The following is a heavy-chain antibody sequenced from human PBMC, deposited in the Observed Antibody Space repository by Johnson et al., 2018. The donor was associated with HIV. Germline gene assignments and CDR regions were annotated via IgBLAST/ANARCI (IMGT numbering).Heavy chain of an antibody. J-gene: IGHJ3*02. CDR3: AREIIAAADDI. Sequence: VQLVESGGGLVQPGGSLRLSCAASGFTFSDYYMTWIRQPPGKGLEWVSYISSSGSTIYYAASVKGRFTISRDNAKNSLYLQMNSLRPEDTAVYYCAREIIAAADDIWGQGTMVTVSS. V-gene: IGHV3-11*04. D-gene: IGHD6-13*01. CDR1: GFTFSDYY. CDR2: ISSSGSTI.